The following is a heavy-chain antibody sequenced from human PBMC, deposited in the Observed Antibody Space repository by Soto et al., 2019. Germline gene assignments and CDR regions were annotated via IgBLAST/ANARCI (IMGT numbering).Heavy chain of an antibody. Sequence: QVQLVQSGAEVKKPGSSVKVSCKASGGTFSSYCISWVRQAPGQGLEWMGGIIPISGTANYAQKFQGRVTITADESTSTAYMELSSLRSEDTAVYYCARSQGSSTSLEIYYCYYYGMDVWGQGTTVTVSS. J-gene: IGHJ6*02. CDR1: GGTFSSYC. CDR2: IIPISGTA. CDR3: ARSQGSSTSLEIYYCYYYGMDV. V-gene: IGHV1-69*01. D-gene: IGHD2-2*01.